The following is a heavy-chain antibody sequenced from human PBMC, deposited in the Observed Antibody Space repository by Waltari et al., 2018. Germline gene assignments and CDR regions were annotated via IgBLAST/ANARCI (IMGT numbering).Heavy chain of an antibody. J-gene: IGHJ3*02. D-gene: IGHD6-19*01. V-gene: IGHV3-21*01. CDR2: ISSSSSYI. Sequence: EVQLVESGGGLVKPGGSLRLSCAASGFTFSSYSMNWVRQAPGKGLEWVSSISSSSSYIYYADSVKGRFTISRDNAKNSLYLQMNSLRAEDTAVYYCAREFSGRYPAFDIWGQGTMVTVSS. CDR3: AREFSGRYPAFDI. CDR1: GFTFSSYS.